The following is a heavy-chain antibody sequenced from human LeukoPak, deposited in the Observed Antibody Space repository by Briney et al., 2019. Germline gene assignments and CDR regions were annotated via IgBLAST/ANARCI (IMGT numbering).Heavy chain of an antibody. V-gene: IGHV4-30-4*01. CDR3: AREHKSYGDYPYYFDS. CDR2: INKKGGT. Sequence: PSQTLSLTCTVSSDSISSGDYYWSWIRQPAGKGPEFIGYINKKGGTFYNPPLKSRVSISIDTSKNQFSLKLTSATAADTAVYFCAREHKSYGDYPYYFDSWGQGTLVTVSS. D-gene: IGHD4-17*01. J-gene: IGHJ4*02. CDR1: SDSISSGDYY.